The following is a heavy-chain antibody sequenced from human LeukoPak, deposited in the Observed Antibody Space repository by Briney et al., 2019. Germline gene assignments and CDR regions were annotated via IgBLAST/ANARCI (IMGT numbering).Heavy chain of an antibody. D-gene: IGHD3-3*01. CDR2: ISAYNGNT. Sequence: ASVKVSCKASGYTFTSYGISWVRQAPGQGLEWMGWISAYNGNTNYAQKLQGRGTMTTDTATSTAYMELRSLRSDDTAVYYCARDHAYDFWSGYSAHDPWGQGTLVTVSS. CDR3: ARDHAYDFWSGYSAHDP. J-gene: IGHJ5*02. CDR1: GYTFTSYG. V-gene: IGHV1-18*01.